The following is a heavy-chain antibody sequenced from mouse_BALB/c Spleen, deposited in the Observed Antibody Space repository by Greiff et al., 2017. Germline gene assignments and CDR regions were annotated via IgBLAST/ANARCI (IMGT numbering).Heavy chain of an antibody. J-gene: IGHJ2*01. V-gene: IGHV5-12-1*01. Sequence: EVKLMESGGDLVKPGGSLKLSCAASGFTFSSYGMSWVRQTPEKRLEWVAYISSGGGSTYYPDTVKGRFTISRDNAKNTLYLQMSSLKSEDTAMYYCARHSSYRYDYFDYWGQGTTLTVSS. CDR3: ARHSSYRYDYFDY. CDR1: GFTFSSYG. D-gene: IGHD2-14*01. CDR2: ISSGGGST.